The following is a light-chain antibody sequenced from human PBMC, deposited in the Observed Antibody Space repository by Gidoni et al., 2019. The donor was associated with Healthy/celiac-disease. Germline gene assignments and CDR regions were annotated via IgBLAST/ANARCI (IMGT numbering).Light chain of an antibody. CDR1: KSVSSN. Sequence: EIVMTQSPATMSVSPGESATLSCRASKSVSSNLAWYQQKPGQAPRLLIYGASTSATGIPARFSGSGSGTEFTLTISSLQSEDFAVYYCQQYNNWPPFTFGPGTKVDIK. J-gene: IGKJ3*01. CDR2: GAS. CDR3: QQYNNWPPFT. V-gene: IGKV3-15*01.